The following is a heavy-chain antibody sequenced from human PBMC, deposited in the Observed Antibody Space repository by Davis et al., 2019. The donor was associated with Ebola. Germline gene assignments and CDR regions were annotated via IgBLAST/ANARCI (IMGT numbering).Heavy chain of an antibody. CDR2: IHHSGDT. D-gene: IGHD1-1*01. J-gene: IGHJ6*02. CDR1: GGSITSFY. Sequence: MPSETLSLTCTVSGGSITSFYWSWIRQPPGKALEWIGYIHHSGDTNYNPSLKSRVTMSVDTSKNQFSLKLSSVTAADTAVYYCARVKSWERGLYYYYGMDVWGQGTTVTVSS. CDR3: ARVKSWERGLYYYYGMDV. V-gene: IGHV4-59*01.